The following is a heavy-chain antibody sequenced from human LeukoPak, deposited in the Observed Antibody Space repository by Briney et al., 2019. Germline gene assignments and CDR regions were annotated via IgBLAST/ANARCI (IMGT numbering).Heavy chain of an antibody. Sequence: GGSLRLSCAASGFTLSRSWMSWVRQAPGKGLEWVANIKKDGSEKNYVDSVKGRFTISRDNAKNSLYLQMNSLRAEDTAVYYCARAYQTDYWGQGTLVTVSS. CDR1: GFTLSRSW. D-gene: IGHD2-2*01. J-gene: IGHJ4*02. V-gene: IGHV3-7*05. CDR3: ARAYQTDY. CDR2: IKKDGSEK.